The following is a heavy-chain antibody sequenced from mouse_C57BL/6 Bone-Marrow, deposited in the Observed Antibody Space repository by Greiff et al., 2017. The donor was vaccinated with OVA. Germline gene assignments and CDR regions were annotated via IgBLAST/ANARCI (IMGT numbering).Heavy chain of an antibody. CDR3: AREKTAQATWFAY. D-gene: IGHD3-2*02. J-gene: IGHJ3*01. CDR1: GFTFSSYA. Sequence: EVHLVESGGGLVKPGGSLKLSCAASGFTFSSYAMSWVRQTPEKRLEWVATISDGGSYTYYPDNVKGRFTISRDNAKNNLYLQMSHLKSEDTAMYYCAREKTAQATWFAYWGQGTLVTVSA. CDR2: ISDGGSYT. V-gene: IGHV5-4*01.